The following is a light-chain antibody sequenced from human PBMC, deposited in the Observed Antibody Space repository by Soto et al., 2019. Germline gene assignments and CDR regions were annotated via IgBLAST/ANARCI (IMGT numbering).Light chain of an antibody. CDR1: HSLLHSNGYNY. Sequence: DIVMTQSPLSLPVTPGEPASISCRSSHSLLHSNGYNYLDWYLQKPGQSPQLLIYLGSNRASGVPDRFSGSGSGTDFTLKISRVEAEDVGVYYCMQALQTPVTFGQGTKVEIK. V-gene: IGKV2-28*01. CDR2: LGS. J-gene: IGKJ1*01. CDR3: MQALQTPVT.